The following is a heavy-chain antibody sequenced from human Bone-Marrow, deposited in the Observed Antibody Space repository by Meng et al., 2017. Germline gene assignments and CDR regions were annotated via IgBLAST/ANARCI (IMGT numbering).Heavy chain of an antibody. J-gene: IGHJ4*02. CDR1: GGSISTYY. V-gene: IGHV4-59*01. CDR3: ARGPSHGGSYSDY. Sequence: QVQLQESGPGLVKPSETLSLTCTVSGGSISTYYWGWIRQSPEKGLEWIGYINYSGRTNYIPSLRSRATISVDPSKNQFSLNLRSVTAADTAVYYCARGPSHGGSYSDYWGQGTLVTVSS. D-gene: IGHD2-21*02. CDR2: INYSGRT.